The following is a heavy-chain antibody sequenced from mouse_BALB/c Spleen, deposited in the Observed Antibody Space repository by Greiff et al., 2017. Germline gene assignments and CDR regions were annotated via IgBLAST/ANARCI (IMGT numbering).Heavy chain of an antibody. J-gene: IGHJ3*01. CDR2: ISSGGSYT. V-gene: IGHV5-9-4*01. CDR1: GFTFSSYA. D-gene: IGHD1-1*01. CDR3: ARLLYYYGSSSFAY. Sequence: EVKLMESGGGLVKPGGSLKLSCAASGFTFSSYAMSWVRQSPEKRLEWVAEISSGGSYTYYPDTVTGRFTISRDNAKNTLYLEMSSLRSEDTAMYYCARLLYYYGSSSFAYWGQGTLVTVSA.